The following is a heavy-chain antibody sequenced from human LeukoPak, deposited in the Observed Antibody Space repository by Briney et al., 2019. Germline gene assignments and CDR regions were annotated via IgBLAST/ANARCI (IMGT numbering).Heavy chain of an antibody. CDR1: GFTFSNYN. Sequence: GGSLRLSCAASGFTFSNYNMNWVRQAPGKGLEWVSSISSTSSYIYYADSVKGRFTVSRDNSKNTLYLQMNSLRAEDTAVYYCAKDASGWFPDAFDIWGQGTMVTVSS. V-gene: IGHV3-21*04. CDR2: ISSTSSYI. J-gene: IGHJ3*02. CDR3: AKDASGWFPDAFDI. D-gene: IGHD6-19*01.